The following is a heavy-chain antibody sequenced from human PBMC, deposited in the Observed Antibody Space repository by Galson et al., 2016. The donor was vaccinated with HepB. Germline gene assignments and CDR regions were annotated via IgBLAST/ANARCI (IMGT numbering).Heavy chain of an antibody. Sequence: SLRLSCAASRFTFSDYYMSWIRQAPGKGLEFVSYISSSGDTIYYADSVKGRFTISRDNTKNSLYLQMNSLRAADTAVYYCARGNFYSDSSVYKYYFDYWGQGTLVTVSS. CDR3: ARGNFYSDSSVYKYYFDY. CDR1: RFTFSDYY. J-gene: IGHJ4*02. D-gene: IGHD3-22*01. CDR2: ISSSGDTI. V-gene: IGHV3-11*01.